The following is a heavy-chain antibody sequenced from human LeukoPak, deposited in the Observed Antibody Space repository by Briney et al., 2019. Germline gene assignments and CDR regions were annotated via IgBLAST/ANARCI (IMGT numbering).Heavy chain of an antibody. CDR2: INHSGST. J-gene: IGHJ4*02. V-gene: IGHV4-34*01. D-gene: IGHD6-19*01. CDR3: ARRGYSSGWFRSGYFDY. Sequence: SETLSLTCAVYGGSFSSFYWNWIRQPPGKGLEWMGEINHSGSTNYNPSLKSRVTISVDTSKNQFSLKLSSVTAADTAVYYCARRGYSSGWFRSGYFDYWGQGTLVTVSS. CDR1: GGSFSSFY.